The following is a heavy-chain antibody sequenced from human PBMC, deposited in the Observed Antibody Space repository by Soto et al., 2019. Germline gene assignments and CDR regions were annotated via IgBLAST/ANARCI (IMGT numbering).Heavy chain of an antibody. CDR3: ARDLGVALATLTLDS. CDR2: ITTSSSFR. J-gene: IGHJ4*02. V-gene: IGHV3-21*02. D-gene: IGHD2-15*01. CDR1: GFTFSTYS. Sequence: EVQLVESGGGLVKPGGSLRLSCVASGFTFSTYSMNWVRQAPGKGLEWVADITTSSSFRFYADSVKGRFTISRDDAKNSLYLQMNSLRVEDTGVYYCARDLGVALATLTLDSWGQGPLVTVSS.